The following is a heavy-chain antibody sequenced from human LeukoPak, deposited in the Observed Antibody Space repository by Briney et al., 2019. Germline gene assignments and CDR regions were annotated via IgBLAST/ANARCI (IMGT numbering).Heavy chain of an antibody. V-gene: IGHV1-2*02. CDR1: GYTFTGYY. CDR2: INPNSGGT. CDR3: ARSRSIAARSSIDY. D-gene: IGHD6-6*01. Sequence: GASVKVSCKASGYTFTGYYMHWVRQAPGQGLEWMGWINPNSGGTNYAQKFQGRVTMTRDTSISTAYMELSRLRSDDTAVYYCARSRSIAARSSIDYWGQGTLDTVSS. J-gene: IGHJ4*02.